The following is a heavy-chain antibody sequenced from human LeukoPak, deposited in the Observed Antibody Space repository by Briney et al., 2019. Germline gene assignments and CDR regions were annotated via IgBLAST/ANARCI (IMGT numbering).Heavy chain of an antibody. V-gene: IGHV4-59*01. CDR2: IYYSGST. CDR3: AREDSSGYSYFDY. D-gene: IGHD3-22*01. CDR1: GASISGDY. Sequence: SETLSLTCTVSGASISGDYWNWIRHSPGKGLEFIGHIYYSGSTNYNPSLKSRVTISVDTSKNQFSLKLSSVTAADTAVYYCAREDSSGYSYFDYWGQGTLVTVSS. J-gene: IGHJ4*02.